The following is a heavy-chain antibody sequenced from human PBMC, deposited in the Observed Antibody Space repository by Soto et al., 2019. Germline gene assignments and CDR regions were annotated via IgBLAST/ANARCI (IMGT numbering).Heavy chain of an antibody. J-gene: IGHJ4*02. CDR2: ISSSSSYI. V-gene: IGHV3-21*01. Sequence: GGSLRLSCAASGSTFSSYSMNWVRQAPGKGLEWVSSISSSSSYIYYADSVKGRFTISRDNAKNSLYLQMNSLRAEDTAVYYCASDISGSCLLSFDYWGQGTLVTVSS. D-gene: IGHD1-26*01. CDR3: ASDISGSCLLSFDY. CDR1: GSTFSSYS.